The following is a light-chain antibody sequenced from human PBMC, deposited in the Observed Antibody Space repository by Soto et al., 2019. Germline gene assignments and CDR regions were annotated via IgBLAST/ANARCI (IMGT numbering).Light chain of an antibody. V-gene: IGLV2-23*01. J-gene: IGLJ2*01. CDR2: EGS. CDR1: SSDVGSYNL. CDR3: CSYAGSSTLV. Sequence: QSALTQPASVSGSPGQSITISCTGTSSDVGSYNLVSWYQQPPGKAPKLIIYEGSKRPSGVSNRFSGSKSGNTASLTISGLQAEDEADYYCCSYAGSSTLVFGGGTKLTVL.